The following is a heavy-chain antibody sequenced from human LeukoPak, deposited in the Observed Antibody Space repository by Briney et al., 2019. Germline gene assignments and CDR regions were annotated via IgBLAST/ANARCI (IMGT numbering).Heavy chain of an antibody. Sequence: GGSLRLSCVASGSSFNNFGMTWVRQAPGRGLEWVSGISGTGGSTHYADSVKGRFTISRDNFKNTLYLQMNSLRAGDTAVYYCAKSSYYDSSGFYREYYFDYWGQGTLVPVSS. CDR3: AKSSYYDSSGFYREYYFDY. CDR2: ISGTGGST. CDR1: GSSFNNFG. J-gene: IGHJ4*02. V-gene: IGHV3-23*01. D-gene: IGHD3-22*01.